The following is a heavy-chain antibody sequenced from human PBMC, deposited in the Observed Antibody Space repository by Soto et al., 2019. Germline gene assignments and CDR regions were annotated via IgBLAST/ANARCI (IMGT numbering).Heavy chain of an antibody. Sequence: SETLSLTCTVSGDSVSSGNYYWSWIRQPPGKGLEWIGSIYFTGNTNYNPSLKSRLTMSIDTSRNLFSLRLGSVTAADTAVYYCGRVPVDTYMIYWSDPWGQGTLVTVS. CDR1: GDSVSSGNYY. CDR2: IYFTGNT. V-gene: IGHV4-61*01. J-gene: IGHJ5*02. CDR3: GRVPVDTYMIYWSDP. D-gene: IGHD3-16*01.